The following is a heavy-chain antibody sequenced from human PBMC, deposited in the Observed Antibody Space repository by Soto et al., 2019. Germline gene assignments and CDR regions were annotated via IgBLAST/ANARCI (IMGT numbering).Heavy chain of an antibody. J-gene: IGHJ6*02. Sequence: GASVKVSCKASGYTFTSYGISWVRQAPGQGLERMGWISAYNGNTNYAQKLQGRVTMTTDTSTSTAYMELRSLRSDDTAVYYCARDGSGYYYDSSGYYEVYYYGMDVWGQGTTVTVSS. D-gene: IGHD3-22*01. CDR2: ISAYNGNT. V-gene: IGHV1-18*01. CDR1: GYTFTSYG. CDR3: ARDGSGYYYDSSGYYEVYYYGMDV.